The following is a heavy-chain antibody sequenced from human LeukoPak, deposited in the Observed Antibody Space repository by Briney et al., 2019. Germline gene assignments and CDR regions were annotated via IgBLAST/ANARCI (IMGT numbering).Heavy chain of an antibody. D-gene: IGHD1-1*01. V-gene: IGHV3-23*01. CDR3: VKTPTHDYYFDY. Sequence: PGGSLRLSCAASGFTFSSYAMSWVRQAPGKGLEWVSAISGSGGSTYYADSVKGRFTISRDNSKNTLYLQMNSLRAEDTAVYYCVKTPTHDYYFDYWGQGTLVTVSS. CDR2: ISGSGGST. J-gene: IGHJ4*02. CDR1: GFTFSSYA.